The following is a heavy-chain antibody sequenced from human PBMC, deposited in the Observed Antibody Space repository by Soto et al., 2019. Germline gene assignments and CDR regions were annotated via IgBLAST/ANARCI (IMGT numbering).Heavy chain of an antibody. CDR3: ARDRTVGCSGGSCYSSVVLYFDY. Sequence: QVQLVESGGGLVKPGGSLRLSCAASGFTFSDDYMSWIRQAPGKGLEWVSYISSSGSTIYYADSVKGRFTIYRDNAKNSLYLQMNCLRADDTAVYYCARDRTVGCSGGSCYSSVVLYFDYWGQGTLVTVSS. J-gene: IGHJ4*02. CDR2: ISSSGSTI. V-gene: IGHV3-11*01. CDR1: GFTFSDDY. D-gene: IGHD2-15*01.